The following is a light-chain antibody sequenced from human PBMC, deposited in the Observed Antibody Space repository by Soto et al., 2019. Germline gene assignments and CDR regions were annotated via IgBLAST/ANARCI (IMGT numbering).Light chain of an antibody. J-gene: IGKJ1*01. Sequence: DIVLTQSPGTLSLSPGERATLSCRTSQSVSSNYLAWYQQKPGQAPRLLIYGASTRATGIPDRFSGSGSGADFTLTISRLEPEDVAVYYCQQYGTSFWTFGQGTKVDIK. V-gene: IGKV3-20*01. CDR2: GAS. CDR3: QQYGTSFWT. CDR1: QSVSSNY.